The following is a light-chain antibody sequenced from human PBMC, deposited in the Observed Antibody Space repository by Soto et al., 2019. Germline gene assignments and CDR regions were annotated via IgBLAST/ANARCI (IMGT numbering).Light chain of an antibody. V-gene: IGLV2-14*01. CDR2: EVS. J-gene: IGLJ1*01. CDR3: SSFITGDTLLV. Sequence: QSVLTQPASVSGSPGQSITISCAGTSSDIGDNKYVSWYQQHPGKAPKVMIHEVSNRPSGVSNRFSGSKSGNTASLTISGLQAEDEADYFCSSFITGDTLLVLGTGTKVTVL. CDR1: SSDIGDNKY.